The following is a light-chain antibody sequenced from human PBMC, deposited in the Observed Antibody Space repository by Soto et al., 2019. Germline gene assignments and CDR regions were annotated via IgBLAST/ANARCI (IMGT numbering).Light chain of an antibody. CDR1: QSISSY. V-gene: IGKV1-39*01. Sequence: DIQMTQSPSSLSASVGDRVTITCRASQSISSYLNWYQQKPGKAPKLLIYAASSLQSGVPSRFSGSGSGTDFTLTISSLQPEAFATYYCQQSYSTPYTFGQGPKLEIK. CDR2: AAS. CDR3: QQSYSTPYT. J-gene: IGKJ2*01.